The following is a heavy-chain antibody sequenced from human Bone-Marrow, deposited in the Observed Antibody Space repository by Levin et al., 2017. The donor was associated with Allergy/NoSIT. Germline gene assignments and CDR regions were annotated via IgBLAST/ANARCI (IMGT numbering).Heavy chain of an antibody. CDR1: GFTFSSYW. V-gene: IGHV3-7*01. CDR2: IKQDGSEK. CDR3: ARDTILGMEVTQIDY. D-gene: IGHD3-3*01. Sequence: GESLKISCAASGFTFSSYWMSWVRQAPGKGLEWVANIKQDGSEKYYVDSVKGRFTISRDNAKNSLYLQMNSLRAEDTAVYYCARDTILGMEVTQIDYWGQGTLVTVSS. J-gene: IGHJ4*02.